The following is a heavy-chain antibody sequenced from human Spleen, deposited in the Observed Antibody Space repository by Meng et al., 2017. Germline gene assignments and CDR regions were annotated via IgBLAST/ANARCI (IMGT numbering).Heavy chain of an antibody. CDR2: INHSGST. J-gene: IGHJ4*02. Sequence: VQLQQWGAGLLKPSGTLSLACVVSGGSFSDYYWSWIRQPPGKGLEWIGEINHSGSTNYNPSLESRAIISVDTSQNNLSLKLSSVTAADSAVYYCARGPTTMAHDFDYWGQGTLVTVSS. V-gene: IGHV4-34*01. D-gene: IGHD4-11*01. CDR3: ARGPTTMAHDFDY. CDR1: GGSFSDYY.